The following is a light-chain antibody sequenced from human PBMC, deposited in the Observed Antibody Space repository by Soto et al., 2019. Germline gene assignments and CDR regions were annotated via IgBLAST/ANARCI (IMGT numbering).Light chain of an antibody. CDR1: SSNIGRNT. J-gene: IGLJ3*02. CDR3: TAWDDSLNAGA. V-gene: IGLV1-44*01. CDR2: SSD. Sequence: QSVLTPPHSASGTPGQRVTISCSGSSSNIGRNTVKWDRHLPGTAPKLLIGSSDQRPSGVPDRFSGSQSGTSASLAISGLQADDEADDSCTAWDDSLNAGAFGGGTKLTVL.